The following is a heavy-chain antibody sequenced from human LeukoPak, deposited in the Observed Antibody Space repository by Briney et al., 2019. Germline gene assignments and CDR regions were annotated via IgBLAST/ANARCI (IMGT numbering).Heavy chain of an antibody. J-gene: IGHJ4*02. D-gene: IGHD6-19*01. CDR1: GFSFTTYW. Sequence: GGSLRLSCAASGFSFTTYWMGWVRQAPGKGLEWVANINQGGTEKSYVDSVKGRFTISRDNAKNSLYLQMNSLRAEDTAVYYCARETPDSSGWDWGQGTLVTVSS. V-gene: IGHV3-7*01. CDR2: INQGGTEK. CDR3: ARETPDSSGWD.